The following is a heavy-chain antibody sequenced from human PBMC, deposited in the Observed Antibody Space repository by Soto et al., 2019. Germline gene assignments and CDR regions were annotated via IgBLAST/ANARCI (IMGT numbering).Heavy chain of an antibody. Sequence: QVQLVQSGAELKKPGASVKVSCKASGYTFSNYDMNWVRQATGQGPEWIGWVNPNNVATGYAPKFKGGVPLTTDISTPTAYMELTSLRSEDTAIYYCAKVSRKGSAIDFDYWGQGTLITVSS. CDR2: VNPNNVAT. V-gene: IGHV1-8*01. CDR3: AKVSRKGSAIDFDY. CDR1: GYTFSNYD. D-gene: IGHD3-10*01. J-gene: IGHJ4*02.